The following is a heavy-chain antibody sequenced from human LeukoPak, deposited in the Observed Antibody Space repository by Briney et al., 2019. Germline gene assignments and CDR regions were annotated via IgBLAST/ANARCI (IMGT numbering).Heavy chain of an antibody. CDR3: ARGYYGMDV. CDR2: MSSGGTTI. Sequence: GGSLRLSCAASGFSFNIYWMSWVRQAPGKGLEWVSYMSSGGTTIYYADSVKGRFTISRDNPKNSLYLQMNSLRAEDTAVYYCARGYYGMDVWGQGTTVTVSS. J-gene: IGHJ6*02. CDR1: GFSFNIYW. V-gene: IGHV3-48*04.